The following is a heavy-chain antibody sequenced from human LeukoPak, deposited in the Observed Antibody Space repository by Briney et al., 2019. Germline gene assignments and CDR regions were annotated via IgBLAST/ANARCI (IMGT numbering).Heavy chain of an antibody. J-gene: IGHJ4*02. CDR2: ISNTAYNA. Sequence: GGSLRLSCEASGFTFISYGMSWVRQAPGKGLEWVSTISNTAYNAYYADSVKGRFTISRDNSANTVSLQINSLRAEDTALYYCAKHSGSYFIYSVDSWGQGTQVTVSS. D-gene: IGHD2-15*01. CDR3: AKHSGSYFIYSVDS. V-gene: IGHV3-23*01. CDR1: GFTFISYG.